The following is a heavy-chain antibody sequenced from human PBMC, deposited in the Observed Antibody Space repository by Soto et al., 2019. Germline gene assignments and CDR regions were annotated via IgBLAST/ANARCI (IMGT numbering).Heavy chain of an antibody. CDR3: VRDGDPQSAFWSGPLGGGRFDP. CDR1: GGTFGNSA. CDR2: IVPMFGTA. Sequence: QVQLVQSGAEVKKPGSSVNVSCKTSGGTFGNSAVTWVRQAPGQGLEWLGGIVPMFGTANYAQKFQGRVTITADESTIPAYMELSSLNTDDTAVYYCVRDGDPQSAFWSGPLGGGRFDPWGQGTLVTVSS. D-gene: IGHD3-3*01. J-gene: IGHJ5*02. V-gene: IGHV1-69*12.